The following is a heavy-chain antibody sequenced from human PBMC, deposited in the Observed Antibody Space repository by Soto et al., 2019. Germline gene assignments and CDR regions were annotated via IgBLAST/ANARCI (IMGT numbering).Heavy chain of an antibody. J-gene: IGHJ6*02. CDR1: GGTFSSYA. CDR3: ARDAYKEPYSSRWYVYYYGMDV. V-gene: IGHV1-69*13. CDR2: IIPIFGTA. D-gene: IGHD6-13*01. Sequence: ASVKVSCKASGGTFSSYAISWVRQAPGQGLEWMGGIIPIFGTANYAQKFQGRVTITADESTSTAYMELSSLRSEDTAVYYCARDAYKEPYSSRWYVYYYGMDVWGQGTTVTVSS.